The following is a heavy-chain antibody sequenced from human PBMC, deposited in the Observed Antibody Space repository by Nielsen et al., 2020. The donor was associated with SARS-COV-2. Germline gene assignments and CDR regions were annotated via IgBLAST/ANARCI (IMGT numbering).Heavy chain of an antibody. Sequence: SETLSLTCAVSGVSFSSNYWWSWVRQPPGKGLEWIGEIHYSGSTNYAPSLKSRVSMSVDKSKSQFSLRLRSVTAADTAVYYCARRNIVVVPAPVLGLGPFYSSYYVDVWGKGTTVTVSS. D-gene: IGHD2-2*02. CDR2: IHYSGST. V-gene: IGHV4-4*02. J-gene: IGHJ6*03. CDR3: ARRNIVVVPAPVLGLGPFYSSYYVDV. CDR1: GVSFSSNYW.